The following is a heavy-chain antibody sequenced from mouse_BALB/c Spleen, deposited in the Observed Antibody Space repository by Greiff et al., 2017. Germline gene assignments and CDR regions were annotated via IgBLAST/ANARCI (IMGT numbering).Heavy chain of an antibody. CDR2: ISSGSSTI. CDR3: ARWGLPHWYFDV. J-gene: IGHJ1*01. V-gene: IGHV5-17*02. Sequence: DVMLVESGGGLVQPGGSRKLSCAASGFTFSSFGMHWVRQAPEKGLEWVAYISSGSSTIYYADTVKGRFTISRDNPKNTLFLQMTSLRSEDTAMYYCARWGLPHWYFDVWGAGTTVTVSS. D-gene: IGHD2-4*01. CDR1: GFTFSSFG.